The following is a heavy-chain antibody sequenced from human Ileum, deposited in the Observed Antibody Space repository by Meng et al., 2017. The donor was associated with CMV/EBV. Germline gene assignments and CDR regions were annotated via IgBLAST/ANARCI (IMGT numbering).Heavy chain of an antibody. Sequence: FTFSTYTINWVRQAPGTGLEWVSSLSSSSTYIYYADSVQGRFTISRDNAKNSLYLQMNSLRTEDTAVYYCAREANSGHSASDWFDPWGQGTLVTVSS. D-gene: IGHD4-23*01. CDR1: FTFSTYT. J-gene: IGHJ5*02. CDR2: LSSSSTYI. CDR3: AREANSGHSASDWFDP. V-gene: IGHV3-21*01.